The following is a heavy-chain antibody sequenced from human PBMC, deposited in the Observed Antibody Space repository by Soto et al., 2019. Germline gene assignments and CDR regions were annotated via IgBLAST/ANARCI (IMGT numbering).Heavy chain of an antibody. D-gene: IGHD1-1*01. J-gene: IGHJ4*02. Sequence: QVHLVQSGAEVKKPGASVKVSCQASGYAFTTYGITWVRQATGQGLEWMGWISAHNGNTNYAHKLQGRVTVTRDTSTSTAYMELRSLRSDDTAVYYCARGRYGDYWGQGALVTVSS. CDR1: GYAFTTYG. V-gene: IGHV1-18*01. CDR2: ISAHNGNT. CDR3: ARGRYGDY.